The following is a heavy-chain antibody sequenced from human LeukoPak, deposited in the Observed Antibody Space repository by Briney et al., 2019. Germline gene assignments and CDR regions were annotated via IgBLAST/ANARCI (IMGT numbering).Heavy chain of an antibody. CDR2: IYYSGST. CDR3: AGLRGSYYGVDY. Sequence: SETLSLTCTVSGGSISSSSYYWSWIRQPPGKGLECIGYIYYSGSTNYNPSLKSRVTISVDTSRNQFSLKLSSVTAADTAVYYCAGLRGSYYGVDYWGQGTLVTVSS. J-gene: IGHJ4*02. CDR1: GGSISSSSYY. D-gene: IGHD1-26*01. V-gene: IGHV4-61*05.